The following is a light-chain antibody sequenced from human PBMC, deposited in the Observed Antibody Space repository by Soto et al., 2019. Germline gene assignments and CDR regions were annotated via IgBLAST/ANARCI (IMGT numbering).Light chain of an antibody. V-gene: IGKV1-5*01. Sequence: DIQMTQSPSTLSASVGDRVAITCRASQSISQWVAWYQQKPGRAPELLIYDASKLKSGVPSRFSGSGAGTEFSLTITSLQPDESAMYYCQQYNGYSWTFGRGTKVEIK. CDR3: QQYNGYSWT. CDR1: QSISQW. J-gene: IGKJ1*01. CDR2: DAS.